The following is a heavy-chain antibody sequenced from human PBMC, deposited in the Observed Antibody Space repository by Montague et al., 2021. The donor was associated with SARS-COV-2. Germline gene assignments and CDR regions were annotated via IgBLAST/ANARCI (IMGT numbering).Heavy chain of an antibody. D-gene: IGHD3-10*01. CDR2: ISYSGST. CDR3: ARLWDFYGSGSYKNSWFDP. V-gene: IGHV4-34*01. J-gene: IGHJ5*02. Sequence: SETLSLTCAVYGGSSSGYYWAWIRQPPGKGLEWIGSISYSGSTYFNPSLESRLTMSVDTSKNHFSLKLSSVTAADTAVYYCARLWDFYGSGSYKNSWFDPWGQGTRVTVSS. CDR1: GGSSSGYY.